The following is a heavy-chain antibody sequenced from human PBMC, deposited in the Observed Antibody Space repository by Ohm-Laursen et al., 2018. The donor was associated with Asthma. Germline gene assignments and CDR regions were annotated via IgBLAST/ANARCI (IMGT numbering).Heavy chain of an antibody. CDR1: GFTFNKHH. J-gene: IGHJ4*02. CDR2: IDGSGGRT. V-gene: IGHV3-23*01. Sequence: GSLRLSCAASGFTFNKHHMTWVRQAPGKGLEWVSAIDGSGGRTYYADSVKGRLTISRDNPRNTLYLQMNSLRAEDTAVYYCAKDSSEVVAADEYWGQGTLVTVSS. D-gene: IGHD2-15*01. CDR3: AKDSSEVVAADEY.